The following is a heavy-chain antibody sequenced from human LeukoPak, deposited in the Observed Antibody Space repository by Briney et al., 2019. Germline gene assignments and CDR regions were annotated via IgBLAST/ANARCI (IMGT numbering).Heavy chain of an antibody. Sequence: ASVKVSCKASGYTFSSNYIHWVRQAPGQGLEWMGMIYPRDGSTSYAQKFQGRVTVTRDTPTSTVHMELSGLRSEDTAVYYCARDQEGFDYWGQGTLVTVSS. CDR3: ARDQEGFDY. J-gene: IGHJ4*02. CDR1: GYTFSSNY. CDR2: IYPRDGST. V-gene: IGHV1-46*01.